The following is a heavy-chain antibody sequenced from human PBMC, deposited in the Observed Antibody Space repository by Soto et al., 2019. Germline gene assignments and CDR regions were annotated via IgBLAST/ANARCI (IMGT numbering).Heavy chain of an antibody. Sequence: SETLALTCPVSGGSISSGDYYWSWIRQPPGKGLEWIGYIYYSGSTYYNPSLKSRVTISVDTSKNQFSLKLSSVTAADTAVYYCARDGYLSRDYGSGSPVYGMDVWGQGTTVPVSS. V-gene: IGHV4-30-4*01. CDR2: IYYSGST. J-gene: IGHJ6*02. D-gene: IGHD3-10*01. CDR3: ARDGYLSRDYGSGSPVYGMDV. CDR1: GGSISSGDYY.